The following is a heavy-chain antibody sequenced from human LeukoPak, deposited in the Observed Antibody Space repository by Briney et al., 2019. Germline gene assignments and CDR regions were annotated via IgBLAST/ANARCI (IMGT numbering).Heavy chain of an antibody. Sequence: PSQTLSLTCTVSGGSISSGDYYWSWIRQPPGKGLEWIVYIYYSGSTYYNPSLKSRVTISVDTSKNQFSLKLSSVTAADTAVYYCAGAIGSGSYDPTFDYWGQGTLVTVSS. CDR3: AGAIGSGSYDPTFDY. V-gene: IGHV4-30-4*01. J-gene: IGHJ4*02. CDR2: IYYSGST. CDR1: GGSISSGDYY. D-gene: IGHD3-10*01.